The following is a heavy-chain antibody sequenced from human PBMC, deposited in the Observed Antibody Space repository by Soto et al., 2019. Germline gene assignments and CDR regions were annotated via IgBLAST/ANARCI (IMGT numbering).Heavy chain of an antibody. D-gene: IGHD6-6*01. Sequence: SETRSLTWPFSGGSISSGGYYWSWLRPHPGKGLEWIGYIYYSGSTYYNPSLKSRVTISVDTSKNQFSLKLSSVTAADTAVYYCAGDRGSSTWEYGMDVWGQGPTVTVSS. CDR3: AGDRGSSTWEYGMDV. J-gene: IGHJ6*02. V-gene: IGHV4-31*02. CDR1: GGSISSGGYY. CDR2: IYYSGST.